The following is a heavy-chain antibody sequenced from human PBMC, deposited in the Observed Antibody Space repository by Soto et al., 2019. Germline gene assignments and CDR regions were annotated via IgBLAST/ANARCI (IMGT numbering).Heavy chain of an antibody. CDR3: ARGPSLGYCSGGSCYLVDY. V-gene: IGHV1-18*01. CDR1: GYTFTSYG. Sequence: QVQLVQSGAEVKKPGASVKVSCKASGYTFTSYGISCVRQAPGQGLEWMGWISAYNGNTNYAQKLQGRVTMTTDTSTSTAYMELRSLRSDDAAVYYCARGPSLGYCSGGSCYLVDYWGQGTLVTVSS. CDR2: ISAYNGNT. D-gene: IGHD2-15*01. J-gene: IGHJ4*02.